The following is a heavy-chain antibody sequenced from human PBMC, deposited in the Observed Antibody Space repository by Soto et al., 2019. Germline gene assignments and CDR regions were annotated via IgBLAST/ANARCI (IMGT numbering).Heavy chain of an antibody. D-gene: IGHD2-15*01. CDR1: GYTFTSYA. CDR3: AKSSIVVVVGGDYYYYGMDV. CDR2: IIPIFGTA. Sequence: SVKVSCKASGYTFTSYAISWVRQAPGQGLEWMGGIIPIFGTANYAQKFQGRVTITADESTSTAYMELSSLRSEDTAVYYCAKSSIVVVVGGDYYYYGMDVWGQGTTVTVSS. J-gene: IGHJ6*02. V-gene: IGHV1-69*13.